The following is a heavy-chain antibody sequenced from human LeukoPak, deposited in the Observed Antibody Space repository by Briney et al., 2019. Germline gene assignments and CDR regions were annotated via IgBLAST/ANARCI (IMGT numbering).Heavy chain of an antibody. CDR1: GFTLSSYW. Sequence: GGSLRLSCAASGFTLSSYWMSWVRQAPGKGLEWVANIKQDGSEKYYVDSVKGRFTISRDNAKNSLYLQMNSLRAEDTAVYYCARGGRQWLILVGNWFDPWGQGTLVTVSS. CDR2: IKQDGSEK. J-gene: IGHJ5*02. D-gene: IGHD6-19*01. CDR3: ARGGRQWLILVGNWFDP. V-gene: IGHV3-7*01.